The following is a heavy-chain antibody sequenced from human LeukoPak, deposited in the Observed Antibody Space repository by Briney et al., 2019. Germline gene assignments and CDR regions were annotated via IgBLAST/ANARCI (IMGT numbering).Heavy chain of an antibody. D-gene: IGHD1-26*01. Sequence: GGSLRLSCAASGFTFSNAWMSWVRQAPGEGLAWVGRIISKTDGVTTDYAAPVKGRFTISRDDSINTLYLQMNGLETEDTALYYCATSGTTTTRLLEYWGQGTLVTVSS. CDR2: IISKTDGVTT. J-gene: IGHJ4*02. CDR3: ATSGTTTTRLLEY. V-gene: IGHV3-15*01. CDR1: GFTFSNAW.